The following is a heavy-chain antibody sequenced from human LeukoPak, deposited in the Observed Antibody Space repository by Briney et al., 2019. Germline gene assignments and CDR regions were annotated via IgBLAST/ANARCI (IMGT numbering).Heavy chain of an antibody. J-gene: IGHJ6*04. D-gene: IGHD2-2*01. CDR3: ARVVVPPYYYYYGMDV. V-gene: IGHV4-30-4*01. CDR2: IYYSGST. Sequence: SETLSLTCTVSGGSISSGDYYWSWIRQPPGKGLEWIGYIYYSGSTYYNPSLKSRVTISVDKSKNQFSLKLSSVTAADTAVYYCARVVVPPYYYYYGMDVWGKGTTVTVSS. CDR1: GGSISSGDYY.